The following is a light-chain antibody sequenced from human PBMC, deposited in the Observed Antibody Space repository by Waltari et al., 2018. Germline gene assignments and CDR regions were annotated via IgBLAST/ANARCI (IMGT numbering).Light chain of an antibody. V-gene: IGKV2-30*02. Sequence: DVVMTQSPPSLPVTLGQPASIPCKSSHSLVHSDGNTTLNGLQQRPGQSPRRLIYKVANRESGVPDRCNGSGSGTDFKLKISRVEAEDVGVYYCMQGTHWPYTFGQGTKLDIK. J-gene: IGKJ2*01. CDR2: KVA. CDR3: MQGTHWPYT. CDR1: HSLVHSDGNTT.